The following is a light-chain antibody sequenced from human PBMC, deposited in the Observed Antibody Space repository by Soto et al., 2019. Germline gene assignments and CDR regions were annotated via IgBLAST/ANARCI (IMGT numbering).Light chain of an antibody. CDR3: QQYGSSPTT. Sequence: EIVLTQSPGTLSLSPGERATLSCRASQSVSSSYLAWYQQKPGQAPRLLIYGASSRATGIPDRFSGSGSGTDFTLTIGRLEPEDFAVYYCQQYGSSPTTFGQGTKVDTK. CDR1: QSVSSSY. CDR2: GAS. V-gene: IGKV3-20*01. J-gene: IGKJ1*01.